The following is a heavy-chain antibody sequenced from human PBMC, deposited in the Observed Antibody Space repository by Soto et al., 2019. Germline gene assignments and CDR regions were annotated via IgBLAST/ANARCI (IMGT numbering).Heavy chain of an antibody. V-gene: IGHV4-34*01. J-gene: IGHJ4*02. D-gene: IGHD1-1*01. Sequence: PSETLSLTCAVYGGSFSGYYWSWIRQPPGKGLEWIGEINHSGSTNYNPSLKSRVTISVDTSKNQFSLKLSSVTAADTAVYYCARGTSISRKTSSVQLERPSRPDDFDYWGQGTLVTVSS. CDR1: GGSFSGYY. CDR3: ARGTSISRKTSSVQLERPSRPDDFDY. CDR2: INHSGST.